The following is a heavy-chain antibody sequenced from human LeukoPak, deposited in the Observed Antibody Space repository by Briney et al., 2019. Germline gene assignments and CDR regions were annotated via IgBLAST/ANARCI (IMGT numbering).Heavy chain of an antibody. V-gene: IGHV7-4-1*04. J-gene: IGHJ4*02. D-gene: IGHD3-16*01. CDR2: INTNTGYP. CDR1: GYIFNNYA. Sequence: GASVKVSCESSGYIFNNYAINWVRQAPGQGLEWMGWINTNTGYPTYARGFTGRFVFSSDTSVRMAYLQISSLKAEDTAVYYCARSNNDGDYLGVGFDYWGQGTLVTVSS. CDR3: ARSNNDGDYLGVGFDY.